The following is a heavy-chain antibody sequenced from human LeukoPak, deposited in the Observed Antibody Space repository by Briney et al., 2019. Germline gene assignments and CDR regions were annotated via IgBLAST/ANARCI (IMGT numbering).Heavy chain of an antibody. CDR3: ARDAIVRDYSNSDY. J-gene: IGHJ4*02. CDR2: INPNSGGT. D-gene: IGHD4-11*01. V-gene: IGHV1-2*02. Sequence: ASLKVSSKPSGDTFTVYYIHWVRQAPGQGREWMGWINPNSGGTNYAQKFQGRVTMTRDTSISTAYMELSRLTSDDTAVYYCARDAIVRDYSNSDYWGQGTLVTVSS. CDR1: GDTFTVYY.